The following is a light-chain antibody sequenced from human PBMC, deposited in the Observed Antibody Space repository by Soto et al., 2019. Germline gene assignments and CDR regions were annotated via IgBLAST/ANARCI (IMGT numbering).Light chain of an antibody. Sequence: EIVMTQSPATLSVSPGERATLSCRASQSVSSNLAWYQQKPGQAPRLLIYGASTRATSIPARFSGSGSWTEFTVTISSLQSEDCAVYYCQQYNNWPPITCGQGTRLEIK. J-gene: IGKJ5*01. CDR1: QSVSSN. CDR2: GAS. V-gene: IGKV3-15*01. CDR3: QQYNNWPPIT.